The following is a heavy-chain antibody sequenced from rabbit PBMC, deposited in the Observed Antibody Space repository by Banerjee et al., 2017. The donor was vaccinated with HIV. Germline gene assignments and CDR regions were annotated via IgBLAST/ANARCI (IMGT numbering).Heavy chain of an antibody. J-gene: IGHJ4*01. CDR1: GFSFSNKYV. D-gene: IGHD4-1*01. CDR2: IYAGSSDSS. CDR3: ARDLAGVIGWNFDL. V-gene: IGHV1S45*01. Sequence: QEQLEESGGDLVKPEGSLTLTCTASGFSFSNKYVMCWVRQAPGKGLEWIACIYAGSSDSSYYASWAKGRFTISKTSSTKVTLQMTSLTAADTATYFCARDLAGVIGWNFDLWGPGPLVTVS.